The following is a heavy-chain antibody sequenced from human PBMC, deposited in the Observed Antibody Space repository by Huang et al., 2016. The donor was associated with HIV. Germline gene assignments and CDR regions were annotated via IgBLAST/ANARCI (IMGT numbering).Heavy chain of an antibody. J-gene: IGHJ4*02. D-gene: IGHD3-9*01. CDR3: ARVEINTLTGYFSSFDN. CDR2: INHSGRT. V-gene: IGHV4-34*01. Sequence: QVHLQQWGAGLLKPSEALSLTCAVYGGSFRNYFWSWIRQPPGKGLEWIGEINHSGRTSYSPSLNSRVTISVDTSKHQFSLKLSSVTAADTAVYYCARVEINTLTGYFSSFDNWGQGTLVTVSS. CDR1: GGSFRNYF.